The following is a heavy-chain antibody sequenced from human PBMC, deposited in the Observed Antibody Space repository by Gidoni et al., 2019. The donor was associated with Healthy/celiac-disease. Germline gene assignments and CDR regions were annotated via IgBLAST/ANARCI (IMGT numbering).Heavy chain of an antibody. J-gene: IGHJ4*02. CDR2: IKSKTDGGTT. CDR3: TTDLPWFWSGYHNAGY. Sequence: EVQLVTSGGGVVQPGGSLRLSCADSCFTSSNAWMSCVLQAPGKGLEWFGRIKSKTDGGTTDYAAPVKGRFTISRDDSKNTRYLQMNSLKTADTAVYYGTTDLPWFWSGYHNAGYWGQGPRVTVSS. D-gene: IGHD3-3*01. V-gene: IGHV3-15*01. CDR1: CFTSSNAW.